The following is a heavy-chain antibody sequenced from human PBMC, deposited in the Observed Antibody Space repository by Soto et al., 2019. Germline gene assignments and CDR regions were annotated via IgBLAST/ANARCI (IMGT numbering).Heavy chain of an antibody. D-gene: IGHD4-17*01. V-gene: IGHV4-39*01. CDR1: GGSISSSSYY. CDR3: ARGTGYGDFPKFDY. Sequence: SETLSLTCTVSGGSISSSSYYWGWIRQPPGKGLEWIGSIYYSGSTYYNPSLKSRVTISVDTSKNQFSLKLSSVTAADTAVYYCARGTGYGDFPKFDYWGQGALVTVSS. J-gene: IGHJ4*02. CDR2: IYYSGST.